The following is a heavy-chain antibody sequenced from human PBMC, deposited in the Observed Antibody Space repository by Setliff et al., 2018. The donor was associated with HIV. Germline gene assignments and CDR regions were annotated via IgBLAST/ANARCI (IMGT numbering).Heavy chain of an antibody. D-gene: IGHD1-26*01. CDR2: INAGNGNT. CDR1: GYTFTSYA. Sequence: ASVKVSCKASGYTFTSYAMHWVRQAPGQRLEWMGWINAGNGNTKYSQKFQGRVTITRDTSASTAYMELCSLRSEDTAVYYCARAPAKWELRFGYAFDIWGQGTMVTVS. V-gene: IGHV1-3*01. CDR3: ARAPAKWELRFGYAFDI. J-gene: IGHJ3*02.